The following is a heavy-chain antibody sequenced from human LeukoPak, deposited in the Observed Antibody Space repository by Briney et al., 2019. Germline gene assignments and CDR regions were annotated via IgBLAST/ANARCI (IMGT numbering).Heavy chain of an antibody. D-gene: IGHD4-11*01. V-gene: IGHV3-23*01. CDR1: GFTFSSYA. CDR2: ISGRGVST. CDR3: ANTTTETPRWFDP. Sequence: GGSLRLSCGASGFTFSSYAMSWVRQAPGKGLEWVSAISGRGVSTYYADPVKGRFTISRDNSKNTLYLQMNSLRAEDTAFYYCANTTTETPRWFDPWGQGTLVTVSS. J-gene: IGHJ5*02.